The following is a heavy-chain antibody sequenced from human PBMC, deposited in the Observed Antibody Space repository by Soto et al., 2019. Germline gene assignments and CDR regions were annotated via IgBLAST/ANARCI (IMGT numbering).Heavy chain of an antibody. Sequence: QITLKESGPTLVKPTQTLTLTCSFSGFPLSTSEVSVGWIRQSPGKALEWLTLIYWNDEKRYSPSLQSRLTITKGTSKNQVVLTMTNMDPEDTATYFCAHSAPYFDYWGQGILVTVSS. CDR1: GFPLSTSEVS. CDR3: AHSAPYFDY. V-gene: IGHV2-5*01. CDR2: IYWNDEK. J-gene: IGHJ4*02.